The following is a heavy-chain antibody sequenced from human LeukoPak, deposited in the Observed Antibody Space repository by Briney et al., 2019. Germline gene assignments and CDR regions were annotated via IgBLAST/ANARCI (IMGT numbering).Heavy chain of an antibody. D-gene: IGHD6-13*01. V-gene: IGHV3-23*01. J-gene: IGHJ3*02. Sequence: GGSLRLSCAASGFTFSIYAMSWVRQVPGKGLEWVSAFSGSGYSTYYADSVKGRFTISRDNSRNTLYLQMNSLRAEDTAVYYCAKEIRAAAGTNAFDIWGQGTMVTVSS. CDR2: FSGSGYST. CDR3: AKEIRAAAGTNAFDI. CDR1: GFTFSIYA.